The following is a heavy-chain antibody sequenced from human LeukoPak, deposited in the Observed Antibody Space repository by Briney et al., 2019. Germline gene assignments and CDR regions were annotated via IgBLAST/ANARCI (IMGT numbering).Heavy chain of an antibody. CDR3: PRLNGGN. J-gene: IGHJ4*02. D-gene: IGHD4-23*01. CDR1: GGSISSYY. Sequence: PSETLSPTCTVSGGSISSYYWSWVRRPPGKGLERLGYVDYSGSTAYNPSLNGRVAISPDTSKNQFSLKRRSVTAADTAVYYRPRLNGGNGAPGILVTVSS. V-gene: IGHV4-59*08. CDR2: VDYSGST.